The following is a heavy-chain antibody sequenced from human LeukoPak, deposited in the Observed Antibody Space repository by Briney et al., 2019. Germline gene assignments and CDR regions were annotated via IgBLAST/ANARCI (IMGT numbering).Heavy chain of an antibody. CDR2: IKQDGTET. J-gene: IGHJ5*01. D-gene: IGHD4-17*01. Sequence: GGSLRLSCAASGFIFSSYWMTWVRQAPGKGLEWVANIKQDGTETYYVDSLKGRFTISRDDAKNSLYLQLNSLRAEDTAVYYCARAPTVTTRVFASWGQGTLVTVSS. CDR3: ARAPTVTTRVFAS. CDR1: GFIFSSYW. V-gene: IGHV3-7*05.